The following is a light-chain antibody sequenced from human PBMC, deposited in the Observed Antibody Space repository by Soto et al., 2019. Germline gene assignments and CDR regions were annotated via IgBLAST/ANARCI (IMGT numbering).Light chain of an antibody. J-gene: IGKJ1*01. CDR3: QQRTNWPSWT. CDR2: DAS. Sequence: EIVLTQSPATLSLSPGERATLSCRASQSVSSYLAWYQQKPGQAPRLLIYDASNRATGIPARFSGSGSGTDFTLTISSLEPDDFAVYCCQQRTNWPSWTFGQGTKVEIK. CDR1: QSVSSY. V-gene: IGKV3-11*01.